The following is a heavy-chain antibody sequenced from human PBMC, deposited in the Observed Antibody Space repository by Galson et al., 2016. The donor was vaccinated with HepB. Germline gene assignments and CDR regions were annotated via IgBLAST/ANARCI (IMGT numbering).Heavy chain of an antibody. CDR3: ARPISACRTSSRYFFEY. CDR2: IWHDGDNK. D-gene: IGHD2-21*01. V-gene: IGHV3-33*01. J-gene: IGHJ4*02. Sequence: SLRLSCAASGFTFNQYGMHWVRQAAGKGLEWVAVIWHDGDNKYYGDSVEGRFTISRDDSKNTLYLQMNGLTVDDTAVYYCARPISACRTSSRYFFEYWGQGSPVTVSS. CDR1: GFTFNQYG.